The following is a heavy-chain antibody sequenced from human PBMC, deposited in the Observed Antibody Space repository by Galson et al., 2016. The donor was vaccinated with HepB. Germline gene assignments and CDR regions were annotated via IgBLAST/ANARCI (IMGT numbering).Heavy chain of an antibody. CDR1: GGSISSGDYH. CDR2: IQNSGNT. D-gene: IGHD1-26*01. CDR3: ARDLGGSYQTDY. V-gene: IGHV4-31*03. Sequence: TLSLTCTVSGGSISSGDYHWSWLRQHPGKGLEWIGCIQNSGNTYYNPSVQSRLIISVDTSKNQFSLKLSSVTAADTAVYYCARDLGGSYQTDYWGQGTLVTVSS. J-gene: IGHJ4*02.